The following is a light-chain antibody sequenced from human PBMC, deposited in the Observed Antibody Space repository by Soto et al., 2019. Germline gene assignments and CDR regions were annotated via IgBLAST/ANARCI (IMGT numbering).Light chain of an antibody. CDR3: QQYCTSIT. Sequence: EIVLTQSPGTLSLSPGERATLSCRASQSFSSSYLAWYQQKPGQAPRLLIYGASSRATGIPDRFSGSGSGTDFTLTISRLAPEDFAVYYCQQYCTSITFGQGTRLEI. V-gene: IGKV3-20*01. CDR2: GAS. CDR1: QSFSSSY. J-gene: IGKJ5*01.